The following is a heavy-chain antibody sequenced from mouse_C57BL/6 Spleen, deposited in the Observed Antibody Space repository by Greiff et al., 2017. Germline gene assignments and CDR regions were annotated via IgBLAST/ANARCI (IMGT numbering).Heavy chain of an antibody. CDR3: ARERDGYYHFDY. CDR1: GYSITSGYY. V-gene: IGHV3-6*01. D-gene: IGHD2-3*01. J-gene: IGHJ2*01. CDR2: ISYDGSN. Sequence: EVQLQQSGPGLVKPSQSLSLTCSVTGYSITSGYYWNWIRQFPGNKLEWMGYISYDGSNNYNPSLKNRISITRDTSKNQFFLKLNSVTTEDTATYYCARERDGYYHFDYWGQGTTLTVSS.